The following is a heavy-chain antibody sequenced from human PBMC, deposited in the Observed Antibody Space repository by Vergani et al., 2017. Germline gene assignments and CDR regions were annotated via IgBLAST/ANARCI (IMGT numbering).Heavy chain of an antibody. CDR2: ISSSSSYI. J-gene: IGHJ4*02. CDR3: ASPYGSGSYYPGDY. Sequence: EVQLVESGGGLVKPGGSLRLSCAASGFTFSSYSMNWVRQAPGKGLEWVSSISSSSSYIYYADSVKGRFTISRDNAKNALSLQMNSLRAEDTAVYYCASPYGSGSYYPGDYWGQGTLVTVSS. CDR1: GFTFSSYS. V-gene: IGHV3-21*01. D-gene: IGHD3-10*01.